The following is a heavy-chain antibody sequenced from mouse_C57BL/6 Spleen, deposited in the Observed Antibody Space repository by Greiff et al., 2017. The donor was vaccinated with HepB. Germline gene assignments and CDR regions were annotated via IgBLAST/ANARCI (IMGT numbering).Heavy chain of an antibody. V-gene: IGHV1-54*01. CDR2: INPGSGGT. Sequence: VMLVESGAELVRPGTSVKVSCKASGYAFTNYLIEWVKQRPGQGLEWIGVINPGSGGTNYNEKFKGKATLTADKSSSTAYMQLSSLTSEDSAVYFCARSRDGGYFDYWGQGTTLTVSS. CDR3: ARSRDGGYFDY. D-gene: IGHD3-3*01. J-gene: IGHJ2*01. CDR1: GYAFTNYL.